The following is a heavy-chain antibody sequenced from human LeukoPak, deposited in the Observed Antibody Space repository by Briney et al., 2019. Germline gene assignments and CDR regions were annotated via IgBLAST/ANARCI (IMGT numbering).Heavy chain of an antibody. V-gene: IGHV3-23*01. CDR1: GFTFSSYA. J-gene: IGHJ4*02. CDR2: ISGSGGST. Sequence: GGSLRLSCAAFGFTFSSYAMSWVRQVPGKGLEWVSAISGSGGSTYYADSVKGRFTISRDNSKNTLYLQMNSLRAEDTAVYYCAKKLLTETTWGFDYWGQGTLVTVSS. D-gene: IGHD4-11*01. CDR3: AKKLLTETTWGFDY.